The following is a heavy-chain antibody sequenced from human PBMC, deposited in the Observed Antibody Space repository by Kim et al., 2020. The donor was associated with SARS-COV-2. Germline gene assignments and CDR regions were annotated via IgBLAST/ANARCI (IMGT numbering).Heavy chain of an antibody. V-gene: IGHV3-30*04. CDR2: ISYDGSNK. D-gene: IGHD1-26*01. Sequence: GGSLRLSCAASGFTFSSYAMHWVRQAPGKGLEWVAVISYDGSNKYYVDSVKGRFTISRDNSKNTLYLQMNSLRAEDTAVYYCATGGGSYYSPLDYWGQGTLVTVSS. CDR1: GFTFSSYA. CDR3: ATGGGSYYSPLDY. J-gene: IGHJ4*02.